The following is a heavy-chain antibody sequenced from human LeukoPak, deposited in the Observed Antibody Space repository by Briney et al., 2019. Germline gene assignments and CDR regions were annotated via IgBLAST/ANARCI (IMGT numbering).Heavy chain of an antibody. CDR3: ARQGNPIPYFDY. CDR1: GYSFSTYW. J-gene: IGHJ4*02. CDR2: IYPGDSDT. D-gene: IGHD2-2*02. V-gene: IGHV5-51*01. Sequence: GESLKISCKGSGYSFSTYWIGWVRQMPGKGLELMGIIYPGDSDTRYGPSFRGQVTISADKSISTAYLQWSSLKASDSAIYYCARQGNPIPYFDYWGQGTLVTVSS.